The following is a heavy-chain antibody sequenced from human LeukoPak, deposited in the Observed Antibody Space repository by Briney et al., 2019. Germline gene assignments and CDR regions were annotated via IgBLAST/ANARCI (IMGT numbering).Heavy chain of an antibody. J-gene: IGHJ6*03. CDR1: GFTFSSQP. V-gene: IGHV3-30-3*01. CDR3: AKDSARNYYYYYMDV. Sequence: GGSLRLSCAASGFTFSSQPMHWVRQAPGKGLEWVAVILYDGDNKYYADSVKDRFTISRDNSKNTVYLQMDSLRDEDTAVYYCAKDSARNYYYYYMDVWGKGTTVTVSS. CDR2: ILYDGDNK.